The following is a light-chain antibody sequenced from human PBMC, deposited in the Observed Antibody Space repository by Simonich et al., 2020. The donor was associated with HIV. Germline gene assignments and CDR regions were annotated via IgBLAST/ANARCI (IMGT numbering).Light chain of an antibody. J-gene: IGKJ1*01. V-gene: IGKV1-39*01. CDR3: QQSYSTPRT. Sequence: DIQMTQSQSSLSASVGNRVTITCRASQSISSYLNWYHQKPGKARKLLIYAASSLQSAVPSRFSGSGSGTDFTLTISSLQPEDFATYYCQQSYSTPRTFGQGTKVEIK. CDR2: AAS. CDR1: QSISSY.